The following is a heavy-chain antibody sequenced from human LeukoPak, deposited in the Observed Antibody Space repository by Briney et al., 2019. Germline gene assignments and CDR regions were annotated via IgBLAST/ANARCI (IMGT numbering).Heavy chain of an antibody. CDR3: VRQGSSGWSLGY. Sequence: SETLSLTCTVSGGSVSSYYWSWIRQPPGKGLEWIAYIYYSGSTKYNPSLKSRVTISLDRSKNQFSLKLRSVTAADTAVYYCVRQGSSGWSLGYWGQGTLVTVSS. J-gene: IGHJ4*02. CDR2: IYYSGST. V-gene: IGHV4-59*08. D-gene: IGHD6-19*01. CDR1: GGSVSSYY.